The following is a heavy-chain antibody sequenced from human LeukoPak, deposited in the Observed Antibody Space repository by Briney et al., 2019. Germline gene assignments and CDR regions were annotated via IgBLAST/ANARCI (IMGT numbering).Heavy chain of an antibody. Sequence: PGGSLRLSCAASGFTVSSNYMSWVRQAPGKGLESVPVIYSRGSTYYADSVKGRFTIPTDTSKNTLYLQMNSLRAEDTAVYYCATDRVAPMGAYYYGMDVWGQGTTVTVSS. D-gene: IGHD3-16*01. CDR1: GFTVSSNY. CDR3: ATDRVAPMGAYYYGMDV. J-gene: IGHJ6*02. CDR2: IYSRGST. V-gene: IGHV3-53*01.